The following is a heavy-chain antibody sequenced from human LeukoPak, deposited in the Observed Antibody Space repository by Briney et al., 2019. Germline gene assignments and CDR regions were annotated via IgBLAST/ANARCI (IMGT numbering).Heavy chain of an antibody. V-gene: IGHV1-2*02. Sequence: ASVKVSCKASGYTFTGYFMHWVRQAPGQGLECMGWINPSSGDTNYAQKFQGRVTVTRDTSISTAYMGLSRLRSDDTAVYYCARADHGARSNGFYTLDYWGQGTLVTVSS. D-gene: IGHD2-2*02. CDR3: ARADHGARSNGFYTLDY. CDR1: GYTFTGYF. J-gene: IGHJ4*02. CDR2: INPSSGDT.